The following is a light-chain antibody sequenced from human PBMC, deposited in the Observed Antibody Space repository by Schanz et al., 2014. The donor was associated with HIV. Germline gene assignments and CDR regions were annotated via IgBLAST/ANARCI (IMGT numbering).Light chain of an antibody. Sequence: EIVLTQSPGTLSLSPGERATLSCRASRTVSSSYLAWYQQKPGQAPRLLIYGASSRATGIPDRFSGSGSGTDFTLTISSLEPEDFAVYYCQHITFGPGTKVDIK. J-gene: IGKJ3*01. CDR2: GAS. CDR1: RTVSSSY. CDR3: QHIT. V-gene: IGKV3-20*01.